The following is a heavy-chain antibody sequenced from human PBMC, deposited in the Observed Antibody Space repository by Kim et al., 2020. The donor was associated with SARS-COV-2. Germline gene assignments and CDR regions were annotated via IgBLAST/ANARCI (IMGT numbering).Heavy chain of an antibody. D-gene: IGHD3-22*01. Sequence: GGSLRLSCAASGFTFSSYSMNWVRQAPGKGLEWVSCISSGTSHIYYADSVKGRFTISRDNAKNSLYLQMNSLRVEDTAVYYCARGAYDSSGYAEEAYYYG. CDR1: GFTFSSYS. CDR2: ISSGTSHI. J-gene: IGHJ6*01. V-gene: IGHV3-21*01. CDR3: ARGAYDSSGYAEEAYYYG.